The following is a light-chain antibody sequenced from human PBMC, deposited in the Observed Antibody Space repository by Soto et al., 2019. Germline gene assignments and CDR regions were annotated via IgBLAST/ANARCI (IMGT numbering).Light chain of an antibody. J-gene: IGKJ5*01. CDR1: QSVSTY. CDR3: QQRSNWIT. CDR2: DAS. Sequence: DIVLTQSPATLSLSQVERATLSFWASQSVSTYLAWYQQKPGQAPRLLIYDASSRATGIPARFSGSGSGTDFTLTISSVEPEDFAVYYCQQRSNWITFGQGTRLEIK. V-gene: IGKV3-11*01.